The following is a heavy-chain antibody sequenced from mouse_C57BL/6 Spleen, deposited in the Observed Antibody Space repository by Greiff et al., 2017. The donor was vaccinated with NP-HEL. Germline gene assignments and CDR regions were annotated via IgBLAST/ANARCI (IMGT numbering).Heavy chain of an antibody. V-gene: IGHV1-64*01. CDR1: GYTFTSYW. CDR3: ANGRNWEGFAY. CDR2: IHPNSGST. D-gene: IGHD4-1*01. Sequence: QVQLKQPGAELVKPGASVKLSCKASGYTFTSYWMHWVKQRPGQGLEWIGMIHPNSGSTNYNEKFKSKATLTVDKSSSTAYMQLSSLTSEDSAVYYCANGRNWEGFAYWGQGTLVTVSA. J-gene: IGHJ3*01.